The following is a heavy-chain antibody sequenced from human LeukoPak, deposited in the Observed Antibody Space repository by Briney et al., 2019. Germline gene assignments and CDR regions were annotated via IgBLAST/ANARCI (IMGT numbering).Heavy chain of an antibody. V-gene: IGHV1-2*06. Sequence: ASVKVSCTASGYTFTGYYMHWVRQAPGQGLEWMGRINPNSGGTNYAQKFQGRVTMTRDTSISTAYMELSRLRSDDTAVYYCARDLGTVRFRFDYWGQGTLVTVSS. J-gene: IGHJ4*02. CDR1: GYTFTGYY. CDR3: ARDLGTVRFRFDY. D-gene: IGHD3-10*02. CDR2: INPNSGGT.